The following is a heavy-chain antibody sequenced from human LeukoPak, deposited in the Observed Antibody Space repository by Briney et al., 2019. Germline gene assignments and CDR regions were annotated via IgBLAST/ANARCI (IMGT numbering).Heavy chain of an antibody. V-gene: IGHV3-23*01. J-gene: IGHJ4*02. CDR1: GFTFSSYA. CDR3: ANGRRFLEWYPFDY. CDR2: ISGSGGST. Sequence: PGGSLRLSCAASGFTFSSYAMSWVRQAPGKGLEWVSAISGSGGSTYYADSVKGRFTISRDNSKNTLYLQMNSLRAEDTAVYYCANGRRFLEWYPFDYWGQGTLVTVSS. D-gene: IGHD3-3*01.